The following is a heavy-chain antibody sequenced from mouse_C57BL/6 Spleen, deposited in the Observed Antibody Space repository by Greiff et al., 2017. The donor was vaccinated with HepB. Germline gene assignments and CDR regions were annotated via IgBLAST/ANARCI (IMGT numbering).Heavy chain of an antibody. CDR3: ARSLIYYDYEAWLAY. J-gene: IGHJ3*01. CDR1: GYSFTYYN. Sequence: VQLQQSGPELVKPGASVTISCKASGYSFTYYNMNWVKQSNGKSLEWIGVINPNYGTTSYNQKFKGTATLTVDQSSSTAYMQLNSLTSEDSAVYYCARSLIYYDYEAWLAYWGQGTLVTVSA. V-gene: IGHV1-39*01. D-gene: IGHD2-4*01. CDR2: INPNYGTT.